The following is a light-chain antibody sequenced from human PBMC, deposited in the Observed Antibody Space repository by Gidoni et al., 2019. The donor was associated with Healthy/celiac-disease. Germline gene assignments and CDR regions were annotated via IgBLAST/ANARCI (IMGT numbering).Light chain of an antibody. CDR3: QQRSNWPPLFT. J-gene: IGKJ3*01. CDR2: AAS. V-gene: IGKV3-11*01. CDR1: QSVSSY. Sequence: EIVLTQSPATLYLSPGERATLSCRASQSVSSYLAWYQQQTGQAPRLLIYAASNRATGNPARFSGSGSGTDFTLTISSLEPEDFAVYYCQQRSNWPPLFTFXPXTKVDIK.